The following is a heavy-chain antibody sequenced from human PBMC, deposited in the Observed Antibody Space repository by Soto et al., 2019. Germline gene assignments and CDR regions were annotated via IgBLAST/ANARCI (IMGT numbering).Heavy chain of an antibody. CDR3: TKHLVSGTISRGNLFDP. V-gene: IGHV4-39*01. Sequence: SETLSLTCSVSGDSISSSNFHWGWVRQSPGKGLEWIAGVDHSGHSYYNPTLRSRATVSVDTSKNQFSLKVSSVTAADTGIYFCTKHLVSGTISRGNLFDPGGQGILVTV. J-gene: IGHJ5*02. D-gene: IGHD3-9*01. CDR2: VDHSGHS. CDR1: GDSISSSNFH.